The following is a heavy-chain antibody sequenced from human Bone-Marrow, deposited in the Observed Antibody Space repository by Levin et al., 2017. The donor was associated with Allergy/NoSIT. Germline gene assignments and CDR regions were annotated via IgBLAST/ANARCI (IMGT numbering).Heavy chain of an antibody. CDR1: DYSISSGYY. CDR3: ARGAAVAGTVDY. J-gene: IGHJ4*02. D-gene: IGHD6-19*01. CDR2: FYHAGST. V-gene: IGHV4-38-2*01. Sequence: SETLSLTCAVSDYSISSGYYWGWIRQPPGKGLEWIGSFYHAGSTYYNPSLKSRVTISVDTSKNQFSLRLSSVTAADTAVYYCARGAAVAGTVDYWGQGTLVTVSS.